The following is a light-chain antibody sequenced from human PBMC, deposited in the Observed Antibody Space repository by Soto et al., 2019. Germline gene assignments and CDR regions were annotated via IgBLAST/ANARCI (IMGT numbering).Light chain of an antibody. CDR2: GAS. V-gene: IGKV3-20*01. CDR1: QSLGSY. CDR3: QQYGASPFT. J-gene: IGKJ3*01. Sequence: EIVLTQSPGTLSLSPGEGATLSCRASQSLGSYLAWYQQKPGQPPRLLIYGASSRATGVPDRFSGTGSGTDFTLTISRLEPEDFAVYYCQQYGASPFTFVPGTKVDIK.